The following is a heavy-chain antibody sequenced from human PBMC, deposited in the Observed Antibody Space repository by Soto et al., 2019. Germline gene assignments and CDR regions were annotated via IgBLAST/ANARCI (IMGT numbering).Heavy chain of an antibody. CDR3: GRGRSGQIVVFY. Sequence: ASGKVSCKASGYTFTGHYIHWVRQAPEQGPEWMGEIGPESGATRYAQKFQGRVTMTMDMSITTVYMELSNLSPDDTAVYYCGRGRSGQIVVFYWAQGTPVTVSS. D-gene: IGHD5-12*01. J-gene: IGHJ4*02. CDR1: GYTFTGHY. CDR2: IGPESGAT. V-gene: IGHV1-2*02.